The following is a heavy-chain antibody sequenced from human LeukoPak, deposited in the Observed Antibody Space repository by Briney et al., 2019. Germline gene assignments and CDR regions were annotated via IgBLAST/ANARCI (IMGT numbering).Heavy chain of an antibody. J-gene: IGHJ4*02. CDR2: IFYSGST. D-gene: IGHD3-22*01. Sequence: SETLSLTCTVSGGSISSSNYYWGWIRQPPGKGLEWIGNIFYSGSTDYNPSLKSRVTISVDRPKNQFSLRLNSVTAADTAVYYCARNNSYHSSGSLDYWGQGTLVTVSS. CDR1: GGSISSSNYY. V-gene: IGHV4-39*01. CDR3: ARNNSYHSSGSLDY.